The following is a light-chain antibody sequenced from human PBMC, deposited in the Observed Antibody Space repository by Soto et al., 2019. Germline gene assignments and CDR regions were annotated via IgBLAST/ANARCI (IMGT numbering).Light chain of an antibody. Sequence: PGERVTLYCRASQSVSSSYLTWYQQNPGQAPRLLIYGASTRATSIPARFSGSGSGTDFTLTISSLQPEDFAVYYCQQDYNLPLTFGGGTKVEIK. CDR2: GAS. CDR1: QSVSSSY. CDR3: QQDYNLPLT. V-gene: IGKV3D-7*01. J-gene: IGKJ4*01.